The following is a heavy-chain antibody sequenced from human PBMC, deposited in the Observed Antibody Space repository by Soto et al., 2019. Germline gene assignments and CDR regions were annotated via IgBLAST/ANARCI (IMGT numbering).Heavy chain of an antibody. CDR2: IYYSGST. D-gene: IGHD3-3*01. V-gene: IGHV4-59*12. Sequence: PSETLSLTCTVSGGSLSRYYWSWIRQPPGKGLEWIGCIYYSGSTNYNPSLKSRVTISVDTSKNQFSLKLSSVTAADTAVYYCARDSSDFWSGYYNPDYYGMDVWGQGTTVTVSS. CDR3: ARDSSDFWSGYYNPDYYGMDV. J-gene: IGHJ6*02. CDR1: GGSLSRYY.